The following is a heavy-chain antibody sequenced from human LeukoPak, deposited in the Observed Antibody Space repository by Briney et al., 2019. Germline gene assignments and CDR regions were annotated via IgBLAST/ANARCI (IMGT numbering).Heavy chain of an antibody. CDR1: GFTFSRYW. CDR2: IKQDGSEK. CDR3: ASLFGADY. Sequence: GGSLRLSCAASGFTFSRYWMSWVRQAPGKGLEWVANIKQDGSEKYYVDSVKGRLTISRDNAKNSLYLQMNSLRAEDTAVYYCASLFGADYWGQGTLVTVSS. V-gene: IGHV3-7*01. J-gene: IGHJ4*02. D-gene: IGHD3-16*01.